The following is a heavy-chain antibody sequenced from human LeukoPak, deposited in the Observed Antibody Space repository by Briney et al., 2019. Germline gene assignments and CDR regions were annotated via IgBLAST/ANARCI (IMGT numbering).Heavy chain of an antibody. CDR3: TTGRFYHDSSFD. Sequence: GGSLRLSCAASGFTFSNAWLSWVRQAPGKGLEWVGRIKKKADGGTIDYAAPVKGRFTISREDLKITLYLQMNSLRTEDTAVYYCTTGRFYHDSSFDWGQGTLVTVSS. J-gene: IGHJ4*02. V-gene: IGHV3-15*01. D-gene: IGHD3-22*01. CDR1: GFTFSNAW. CDR2: IKKKADGGTI.